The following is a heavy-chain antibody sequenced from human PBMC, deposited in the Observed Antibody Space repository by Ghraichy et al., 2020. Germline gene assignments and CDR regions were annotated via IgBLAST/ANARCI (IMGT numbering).Heavy chain of an antibody. Sequence: TLSLTCAVYGGSFSGYYWSWIRQPPGKGLEWIGEINHSGSTNYNPSLKSRVTISVDTSKNQFSLKLSSVTAADTAVYYCARVGWSGYSDYWGQGTLVTVSS. V-gene: IGHV4-34*01. J-gene: IGHJ4*02. CDR3: ARVGWSGYSDY. CDR2: INHSGST. CDR1: GGSFSGYY. D-gene: IGHD3-3*01.